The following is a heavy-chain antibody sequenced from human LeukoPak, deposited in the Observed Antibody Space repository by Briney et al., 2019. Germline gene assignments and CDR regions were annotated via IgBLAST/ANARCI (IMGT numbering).Heavy chain of an antibody. CDR1: GFTFSSYA. Sequence: PGGSLRLSCAASGFTFSSYAMHWVRQAPGKGLEWVAVISYDGSNKYYADSVKGRFTISRDNSKNTLYLQMNSLRAEDTAVYYCARDSDYYDGSGSFDYWGQGTLVTVCS. V-gene: IGHV3-30-3*01. CDR3: ARDSDYYDGSGSFDY. D-gene: IGHD3-22*01. CDR2: ISYDGSNK. J-gene: IGHJ4*02.